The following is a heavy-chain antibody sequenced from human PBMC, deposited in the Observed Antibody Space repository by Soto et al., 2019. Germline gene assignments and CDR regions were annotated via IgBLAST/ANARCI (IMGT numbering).Heavy chain of an antibody. CDR3: AREDYGDYGFDY. CDR1: GFTFSSYW. Sequence: EVQLVESGGGLVQPGGSLRLSCAASGFTFSSYWMHWVRQAPGKGLVCVSRINSDGSSTSYADSVKGRFTISRDNAKNTLYLQMNSLRAEDTAVYYCAREDYGDYGFDYWGQGTLVTVSS. V-gene: IGHV3-74*01. J-gene: IGHJ4*02. D-gene: IGHD4-17*01. CDR2: INSDGSST.